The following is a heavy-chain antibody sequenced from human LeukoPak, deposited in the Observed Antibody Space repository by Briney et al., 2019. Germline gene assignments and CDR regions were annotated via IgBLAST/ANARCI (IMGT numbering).Heavy chain of an antibody. CDR2: ISSSGSTI. D-gene: IGHD6-19*01. V-gene: IGHV3-11*01. CDR1: GFTFSDYY. CDR3: AGTVAAVEGYFDY. Sequence: GGSLRLSCAASGFTFSDYYMSWIRQAPRKGLEWVSYISSSGSTIYYADSVKGRFTISRDNAKNSLYLQMNSLRAEDTAVYYCAGTVAAVEGYFDYWGQGTLVTVSS. J-gene: IGHJ4*02.